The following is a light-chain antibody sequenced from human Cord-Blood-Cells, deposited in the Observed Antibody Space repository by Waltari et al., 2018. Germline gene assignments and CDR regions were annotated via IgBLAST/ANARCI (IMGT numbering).Light chain of an antibody. CDR2: DVS. CDR3: SSYTSSSTLEV. J-gene: IGLJ3*02. CDR1: SSYVSGYDY. V-gene: IGLV2-14*01. Sequence: VLIQPAPVSRPPEQSVTLASPGTSSYVSGYDYVPWYQQHPGKAPKLIIYDVSNRPSVVSNRFSGSKSGNTASLTISGLQAEDEADYYCSSYTSSSTLEVFGGGTKLTVL.